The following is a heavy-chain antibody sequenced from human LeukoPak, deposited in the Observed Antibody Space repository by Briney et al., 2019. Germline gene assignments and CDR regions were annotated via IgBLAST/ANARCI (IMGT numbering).Heavy chain of an antibody. CDR3: ATKQWLAPPPDS. CDR1: GFTFSKYW. Sequence: GGSLRLSCAASGFTFSKYWMLWVRQAPGKGLESVSRINTDGTVTTYADSVKGRFTVSRDNADNTLYLQMNRVRDEDTAVYYCATKQWLAPPPDSWGQGTPVTVSS. V-gene: IGHV3-74*01. D-gene: IGHD6-19*01. J-gene: IGHJ4*02. CDR2: INTDGTVT.